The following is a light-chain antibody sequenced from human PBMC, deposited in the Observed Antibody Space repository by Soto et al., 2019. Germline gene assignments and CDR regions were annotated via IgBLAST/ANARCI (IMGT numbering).Light chain of an antibody. V-gene: IGLV2-14*01. CDR3: SAYTSSSTLVV. Sequence: QSALTQPASVSGSPGQSITISCTGTSRDVGGYNYVSWYQQHPGKAPKLMIYEVSNRPSGVSNRFSGSSSGNTASLTISGLQAEDEADYYCSAYTSSSTLVVFGGGTKLTVL. CDR2: EVS. CDR1: SRDVGGYNY. J-gene: IGLJ2*01.